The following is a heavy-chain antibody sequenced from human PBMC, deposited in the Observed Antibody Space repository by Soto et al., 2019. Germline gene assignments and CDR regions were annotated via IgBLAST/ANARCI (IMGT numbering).Heavy chain of an antibody. D-gene: IGHD6-13*01. J-gene: IGHJ6*01. CDR2: IHPGDSDT. V-gene: IGHV5-51*01. Sequence: ESLKISYKGSGYSFTSYWIGWVRQMPGKGLEWMGIIHPGDSDTRYSPSFQGQVTISADKSISTAYLQWSSLKASDTAMYYCARAIAAEAIGGYYYVREVWGQGTTVIVSS. CDR1: GYSFTSYW. CDR3: ARAIAAEAIGGYYYVREV.